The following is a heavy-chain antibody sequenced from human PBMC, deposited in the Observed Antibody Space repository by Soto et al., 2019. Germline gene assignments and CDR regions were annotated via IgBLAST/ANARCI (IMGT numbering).Heavy chain of an antibody. CDR3: AGGPASGSYYLLDY. CDR2: INPNSGNI. V-gene: IGHV1-8*01. J-gene: IGHJ4*02. Sequence: QVQLVQSGAEVKKPGASVKVSCKASGNTFTSYDINWVRQATGHGLEWMGWINPNSGNIGYAQKFQGRVTMTRDTAIRTDYMEGSTLRSDATAVYYCAGGPASGSYYLLDYWGQGTLVTVSS. D-gene: IGHD3-10*01. CDR1: GNTFTSYD.